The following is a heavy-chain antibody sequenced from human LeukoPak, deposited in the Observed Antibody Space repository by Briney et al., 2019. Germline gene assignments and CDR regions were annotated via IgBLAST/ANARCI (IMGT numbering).Heavy chain of an antibody. CDR2: INHSGST. D-gene: IGHD3-10*01. V-gene: IGHV4-34*01. J-gene: IGHJ4*02. CDR3: ARVGADRRYYYGSGSRTRGYFDY. Sequence: PSETLSLTCAVYGGSFSGYYWSWIRQPPGKGLEWIGEINHSGSTNYNPSLKSRVTIPVDPSKTQFSLKLSSVTAADTAVYYCARVGADRRYYYGSGSRTRGYFDYWGQGTLVTVSS. CDR1: GGSFSGYY.